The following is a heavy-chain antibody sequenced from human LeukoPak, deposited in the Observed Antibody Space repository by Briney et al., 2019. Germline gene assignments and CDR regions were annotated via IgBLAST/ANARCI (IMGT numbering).Heavy chain of an antibody. CDR3: ARPTKKWELND. CDR1: GYSISSGYY. J-gene: IGHJ4*02. Sequence: SETLSLTCTVSGYSISSGYYWGWIRQPPGKGLEWIGSIYHSGSTYYNPSLKSRVTISVDTSKNQFSLKLSSVTAADTAVYYCARPTKKWELNDWGQGTLVTVSS. D-gene: IGHD1-26*01. CDR2: IYHSGST. V-gene: IGHV4-38-2*02.